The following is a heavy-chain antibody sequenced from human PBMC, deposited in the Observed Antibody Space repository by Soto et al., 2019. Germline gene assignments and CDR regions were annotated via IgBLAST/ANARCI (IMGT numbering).Heavy chain of an antibody. CDR2: IYRGGNA. CDR3: ATQENFFYVDN. V-gene: IGHV3-66*01. Sequence: GGSLRLSCAPSGLSVNNSYMSWVRQAPGKGLEWVSVIYRGGNAFYSDFVKGRFTLSRDNSKNTLYLQMDSLSADDTAVYYCATQENFFYVDNWGQGTLVPVYS. J-gene: IGHJ4*02. D-gene: IGHD1-7*01. CDR1: GLSVNNSY.